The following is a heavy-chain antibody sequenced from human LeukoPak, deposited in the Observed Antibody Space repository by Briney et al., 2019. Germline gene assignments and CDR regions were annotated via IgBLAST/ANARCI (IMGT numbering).Heavy chain of an antibody. Sequence: PSETLSLTCTVSSGSMRTYYWTWIRQPPGKGLEWIGYIYFSGNTNYNPSLKSRVSMSVDISTNQFSLKLTSVTAADTAVYYCARELLSGLNDVFDIWGQGTMVTVSS. V-gene: IGHV4-59*12. CDR1: SGSMRTYY. D-gene: IGHD2-2*01. CDR2: IYFSGNT. CDR3: ARELLSGLNDVFDI. J-gene: IGHJ3*02.